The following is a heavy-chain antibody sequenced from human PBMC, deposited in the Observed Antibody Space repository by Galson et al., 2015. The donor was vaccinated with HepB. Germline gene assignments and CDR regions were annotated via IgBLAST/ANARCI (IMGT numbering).Heavy chain of an antibody. CDR2: IKQDGSEK. CDR3: ARAEEEAIAAAGPGVVSACFDY. V-gene: IGHV3-7*04. J-gene: IGHJ4*02. Sequence: SLRLSCAASGFTFSSYWMSWVRQAPGKGLEWVANIKQDGSEKYYEDSVKGRFTISRDNAKNSLYLQMNSLRAEDTAVYYCARAEEEAIAAAGPGVVSACFDYWGQVTLPTVSS. D-gene: IGHD6-13*01. CDR1: GFTFSSYW.